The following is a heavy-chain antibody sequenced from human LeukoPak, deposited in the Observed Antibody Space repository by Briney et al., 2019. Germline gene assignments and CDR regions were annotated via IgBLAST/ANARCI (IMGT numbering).Heavy chain of an antibody. V-gene: IGHV1-18*01. D-gene: IGHD3-22*01. CDR3: ARVGGPMIVVPDFDY. J-gene: IGHJ4*02. CDR2: ISAYNGNT. CDR1: GYTFTSYG. Sequence: GASVKVACKASGYTFTSYGISWVRQAPGQGLECMGWISAYNGNTNYAQKFQGRVTMTRDTSISTAYMELSRLRSDDTAVYYCARVGGPMIVVPDFDYWGQGTLVTVSS.